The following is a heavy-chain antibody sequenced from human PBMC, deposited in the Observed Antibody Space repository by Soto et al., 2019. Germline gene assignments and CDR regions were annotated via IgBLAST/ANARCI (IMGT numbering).Heavy chain of an antibody. CDR3: ARDDVVTRSPTVEFDY. J-gene: IGHJ4*02. Sequence: GASVKVSCKASGYTFTSYYMHWVRQAPGQGLEWMGIIDPSGGSTSYAQKFQGRVTMTRDTSTSTVYMELSSLRSEDTAVYYCARDDVVTRSPTVEFDYWGQGTLVTVSS. CDR1: GYTFTSYY. V-gene: IGHV1-46*03. D-gene: IGHD4-17*01. CDR2: IDPSGGST.